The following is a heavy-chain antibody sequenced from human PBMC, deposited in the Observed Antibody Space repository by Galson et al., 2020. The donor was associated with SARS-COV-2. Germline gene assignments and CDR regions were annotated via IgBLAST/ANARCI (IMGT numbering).Heavy chain of an antibody. Sequence: GESLKISCAASGFTFSDYFMSWVRQAPGKGLEWLSYISSSGSSINYADSVKGRFTISRDNAKNSLNLQMNSLRVEDTAVYYCARVGDCSGGICYGAEYFQHWGQGTLVTVSS. V-gene: IGHV3-11*04. D-gene: IGHD2-15*01. CDR2: ISSSGSSI. CDR3: ARVGDCSGGICYGAEYFQH. CDR1: GFTFSDYF. J-gene: IGHJ1*01.